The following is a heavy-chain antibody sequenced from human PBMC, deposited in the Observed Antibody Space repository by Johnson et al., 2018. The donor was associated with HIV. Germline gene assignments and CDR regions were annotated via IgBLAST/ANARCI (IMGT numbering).Heavy chain of an antibody. CDR1: QFTFSSYG. CDR3: AKVPVGAKGPVAFDI. CDR2: ISYDGTNK. V-gene: IGHV3-30*18. D-gene: IGHD1-26*01. Sequence: QVQLVESGGGVVQPGRSLRLSCAASQFTFSSYGMHWVRQAPGKGLEWVAVISYDGTNKYYADSVKGRFTISRDNAKNSLYLQMNSLRAEDTALYYCAKVPVGAKGPVAFDIWGQGTMVTVSS. J-gene: IGHJ3*02.